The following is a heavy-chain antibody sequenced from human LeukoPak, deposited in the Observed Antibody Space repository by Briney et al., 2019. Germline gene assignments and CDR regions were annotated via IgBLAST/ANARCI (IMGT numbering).Heavy chain of an antibody. D-gene: IGHD3-10*01. CDR1: GITFSRYS. CDR2: ISSSNDTI. Sequence: PGGSLRLSCAASGITFSRYSMNWVRLAPGKGLEWVSYISSSNDTIYYAASVKGRFTISRDNAHNSLYLQMNSLRGEDTAVYYCAMVRGVIFDYWGQGTLVTVSS. V-gene: IGHV3-48*04. J-gene: IGHJ4*02. CDR3: AMVRGVIFDY.